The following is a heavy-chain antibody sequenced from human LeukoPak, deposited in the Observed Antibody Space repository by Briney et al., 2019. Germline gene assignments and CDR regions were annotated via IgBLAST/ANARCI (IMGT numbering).Heavy chain of an antibody. V-gene: IGHV7-4-1*02. Sequence: ASVKVSCKASGYTLTSDGMNWVRQAPGQGLEWMGWINTNTGNPTYAQGFTGRIVFSLDTSVSTAYLQISSLKAEDSAVYYCAKNGLGAVVKTDWGQGTLVTVSS. CDR1: GYTLTSDG. D-gene: IGHD3-22*01. J-gene: IGHJ4*02. CDR3: AKNGLGAVVKTD. CDR2: INTNTGNP.